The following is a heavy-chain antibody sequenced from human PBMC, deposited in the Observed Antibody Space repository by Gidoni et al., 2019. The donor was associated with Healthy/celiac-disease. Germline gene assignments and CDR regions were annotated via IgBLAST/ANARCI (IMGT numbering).Heavy chain of an antibody. Sequence: EVQLLESGGGLVQPGGSLRLSCAASGFTFSSYAMSWVRQAPGKGLEWVSAISGSGGSTYYADSVKGRFTISRDNSKNTLYLQMNSLRAEDTAVYYCAKDRRRNWNYDDAFDIWGQGTMVTVSS. CDR1: GFTFSSYA. V-gene: IGHV3-23*01. J-gene: IGHJ3*02. D-gene: IGHD1-7*01. CDR2: ISGSGGST. CDR3: AKDRRRNWNYDDAFDI.